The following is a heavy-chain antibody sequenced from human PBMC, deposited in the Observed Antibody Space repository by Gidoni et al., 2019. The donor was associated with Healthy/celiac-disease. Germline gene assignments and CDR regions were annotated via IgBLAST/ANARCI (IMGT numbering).Heavy chain of an antibody. V-gene: IGHV4-34*01. CDR1: GGSFSGYY. CDR2: INHSGST. J-gene: IGHJ6*03. Sequence: QVQLQQWGAGLLKPSETLSLTCAVYGGSFSGYYWSWIRQPPGKGLEWIGEINHSGSTNYNPSLKSRVTISVDTSKNQFSLKLSTVNAADTAVYYCARGLMYYYYYYMDVWGKGTTVTVSS. CDR3: ARGLMYYYYYYMDV.